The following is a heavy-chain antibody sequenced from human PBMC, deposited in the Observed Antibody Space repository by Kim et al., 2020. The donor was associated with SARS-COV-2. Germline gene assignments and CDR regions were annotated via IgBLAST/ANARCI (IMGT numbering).Heavy chain of an antibody. CDR3: ARALVGEDDWENYLYLDV. Sequence: GGSLRLSCEVSGFRFRDHAMHWVRQAPGKGLEWMAVIWFDGSERYYTDSMRGRLTITRDNSKNTLHLEMSSLSAEDTAVYYCARALVGEDDWENYLYLDVGGKRTTDTVS. V-gene: IGHV3-33*01. CDR2: IWFDGSER. D-gene: IGHD3-10*01. CDR1: GFRFRDHA. J-gene: IGHJ6*03.